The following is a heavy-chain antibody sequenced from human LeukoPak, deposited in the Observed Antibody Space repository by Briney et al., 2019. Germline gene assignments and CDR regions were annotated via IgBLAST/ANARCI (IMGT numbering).Heavy chain of an antibody. CDR3: ARLFWSGYSRSPHFDY. CDR1: GGSISSSSYY. V-gene: IGHV4-39*01. D-gene: IGHD3-3*01. CDR2: IYYSGST. Sequence: SETLSLTCTVSGGSISSSSYYWGWIRQPPGKGLEWIGSIYYSGSTYYNPSLKSRVTISVDTSKNQFSLKLSSVTAADTAVYYCARLFWSGYSRSPHFDYWGQGTLVTVSS. J-gene: IGHJ4*02.